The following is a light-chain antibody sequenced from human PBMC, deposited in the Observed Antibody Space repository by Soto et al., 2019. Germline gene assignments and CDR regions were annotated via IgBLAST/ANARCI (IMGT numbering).Light chain of an antibody. CDR3: QQYDKWRSIT. CDR2: GAS. J-gene: IGKJ5*01. CDR1: QRVSSN. V-gene: IGKV3-15*01. Sequence: EVVMTQSPAMLSVSPGERATLSCRASQRVSSNLAWYQQKVGQAPRLLIYGASTRATGIPARFSGSGSGTEFTLTITSLQSEDVAVYYCQQYDKWRSITFGQGTRLEIK.